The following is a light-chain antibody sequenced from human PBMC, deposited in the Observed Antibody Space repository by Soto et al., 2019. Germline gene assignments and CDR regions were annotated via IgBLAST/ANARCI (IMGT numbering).Light chain of an antibody. Sequence: EIVMTQSPSTLPVSPWEGCTLSCRASQSISGNLAWYQQKPGQAPRLLIYGASTRATGIPARFSGSGSGTEFTLTISSLQSEDFAVYYCHQYDSWTFGQGTKVDIK. J-gene: IGKJ1*01. V-gene: IGKV3-15*01. CDR2: GAS. CDR1: QSISGN. CDR3: HQYDSWT.